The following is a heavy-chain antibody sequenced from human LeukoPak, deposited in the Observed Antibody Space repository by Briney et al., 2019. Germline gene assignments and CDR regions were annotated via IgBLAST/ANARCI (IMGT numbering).Heavy chain of an antibody. CDR2: IWFDGSNK. D-gene: IGHD3-10*01. V-gene: IGHV3-33*01. J-gene: IGHJ4*02. Sequence: GGSLRLSCAASGFTFSTYGMHWVRQAPGQGLEWVAVIWFDGSNKYYGDSVKGRFTISRDNSKSTLYLQMNSLRADDTAVYYCAREYYYGSGSYYNGYWGQGTLVTVSS. CDR1: GFTFSTYG. CDR3: AREYYYGSGSYYNGY.